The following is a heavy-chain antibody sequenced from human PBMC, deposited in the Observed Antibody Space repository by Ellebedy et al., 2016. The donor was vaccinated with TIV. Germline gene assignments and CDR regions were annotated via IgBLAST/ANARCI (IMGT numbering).Heavy chain of an antibody. D-gene: IGHD3-3*01. CDR1: GGPFSSYA. CDR2: ISAYNGDT. J-gene: IGHJ4*02. V-gene: IGHV1-18*01. CDR3: ARVGFLEWLIDF. Sequence: AASVKVSCKASGGPFSSYAISWVRQAPGQGLEWMGWISAYNGDTKFTQRFQGRVTMTTDTSTSTAYMELRRLRSDDTAVYYCARVGFLEWLIDFWGQGTLVTVSS.